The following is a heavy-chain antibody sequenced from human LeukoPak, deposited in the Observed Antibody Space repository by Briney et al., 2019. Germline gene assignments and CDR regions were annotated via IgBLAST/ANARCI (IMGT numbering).Heavy chain of an antibody. Sequence: LAGGSLRLSCAASGFTFSSYAMSWVRQAPGKGLEWVSAISGRGGGTYYADSVKGRFTISRDNSKNTLSLQMNSLRAEDTAVYYCAKYGVRGALDAFDIWGQGTMVTVSS. CDR3: AKYGVRGALDAFDI. D-gene: IGHD1-26*01. CDR1: GFTFSSYA. V-gene: IGHV3-23*01. CDR2: ISGRGGGT. J-gene: IGHJ3*02.